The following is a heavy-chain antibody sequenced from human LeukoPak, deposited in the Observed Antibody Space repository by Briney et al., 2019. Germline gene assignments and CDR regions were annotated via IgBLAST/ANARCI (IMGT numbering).Heavy chain of an antibody. V-gene: IGHV4-30-2*05. CDR2: IYYSGST. D-gene: IGHD2-2*01. J-gene: IGHJ6*02. Sequence: SQTLSLTCAVSGGSISSGGYSWSWIRQPPGKGLEWIGYIYYSGSTYYNPSLKSRVTISVDTSKNQFSLKLSSVTAADTAVYYCARYCSSTSCYEDGMDVWGQGTTVTVSS. CDR3: ARYCSSTSCYEDGMDV. CDR1: GGSISSGGYS.